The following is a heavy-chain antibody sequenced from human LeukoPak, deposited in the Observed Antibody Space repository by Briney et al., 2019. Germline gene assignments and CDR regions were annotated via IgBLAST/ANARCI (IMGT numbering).Heavy chain of an antibody. CDR1: GYTFTTSY. Sequence: GASVKVSCQVSGYTFTTSYMHWVRQAPGQGLEWMGWINPNSGGTNYAQKFQGRVTMTRDTSISTTYMELSRLNSDDTAVYYCARDSRNCRSTSCYTWYFDLWGRGTLVTVSS. J-gene: IGHJ2*01. V-gene: IGHV1-2*02. CDR3: ARDSRNCRSTSCYTWYFDL. D-gene: IGHD2-2*01. CDR2: INPNSGGT.